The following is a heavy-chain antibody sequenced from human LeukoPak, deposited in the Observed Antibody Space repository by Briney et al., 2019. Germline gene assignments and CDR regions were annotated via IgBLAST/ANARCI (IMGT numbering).Heavy chain of an antibody. J-gene: IGHJ4*02. CDR2: IDWDDDK. Sequence: SGPTLVNPTQTLTLTCTFSGFSLSTSGMCVSWIRQPPGKALEWLARIDWDDDKYYNTSLKTRLTISKDTSKNQVVLTMTNMDPVDTATYYCARIKTSLRVAKWELLDYWGQGTLVTVSS. D-gene: IGHD1-26*01. V-gene: IGHV2-70*11. CDR1: GFSLSTSGMC. CDR3: ARIKTSLRVAKWELLDY.